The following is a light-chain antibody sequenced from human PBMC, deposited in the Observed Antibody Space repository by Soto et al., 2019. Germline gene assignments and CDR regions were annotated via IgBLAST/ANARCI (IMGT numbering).Light chain of an antibody. Sequence: EIVMTQSPATLSVSPGERATLSCRASQSVTSNLAWYEQRPGQAPRLLIYDTSTRATGIPARISGSGSGTEFTLTISSLQSEDFAVYYCQQYGSSPQTFGQGTKVEIK. CDR1: QSVTSN. J-gene: IGKJ1*01. CDR2: DTS. CDR3: QQYGSSPQT. V-gene: IGKV3-15*01.